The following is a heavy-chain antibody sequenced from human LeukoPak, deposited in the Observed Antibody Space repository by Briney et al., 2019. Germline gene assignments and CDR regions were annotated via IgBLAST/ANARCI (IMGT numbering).Heavy chain of an antibody. CDR1: GYTFTSYY. CDR3: ARDRRDCSGGSCYGGSWFDP. J-gene: IGHJ5*02. Sequence: GASVKVSCKASGYTFTSYYMHWVRQAPGRGLEWMGIINPSGGSTSYAQKFQGRVTMTRDTSTSTVYMELSSLRSEDTAVYYCARDRRDCSGGSCYGGSWFDPWGQGTLVTVSS. D-gene: IGHD2-15*01. CDR2: INPSGGST. V-gene: IGHV1-46*01.